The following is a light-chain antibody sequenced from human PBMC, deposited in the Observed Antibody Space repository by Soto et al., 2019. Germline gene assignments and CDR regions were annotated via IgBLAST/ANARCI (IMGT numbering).Light chain of an antibody. CDR2: EVT. CDR3: SSYTSTSTLFV. V-gene: IGLV2-14*01. Sequence: QYAQTQPASVSGSPGQSITISCTGASSDVGNYNYVSWFQQHPGKAPKLLIYEVTTRPSGVSNRFSGSKSGDTASLTISGLQAEDEADYFCSSYTSTSTLFVFGTGTKVTVL. J-gene: IGLJ1*01. CDR1: SSDVGNYNY.